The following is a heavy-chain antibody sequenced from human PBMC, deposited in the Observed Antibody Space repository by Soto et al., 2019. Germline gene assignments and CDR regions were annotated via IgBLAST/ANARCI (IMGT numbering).Heavy chain of an antibody. D-gene: IGHD6-19*01. V-gene: IGHV3-21*05. CDR1: GFTFSGYA. CDR3: ASRTSGWYFDV. CDR2: IRSSSSYI. J-gene: IGHJ4*02. Sequence: PGGSRKLSGPASGFTFSGYAMSWFGQAPGKGVEWVSNIRSSSSYIYYADSVKGRFTLSRDNAKNSLYLPMNSLRAEDTAVYYCASRTSGWYFDVWGQGTLVTVSS.